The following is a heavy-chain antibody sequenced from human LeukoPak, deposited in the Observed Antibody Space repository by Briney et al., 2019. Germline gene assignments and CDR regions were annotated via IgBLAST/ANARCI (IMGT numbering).Heavy chain of an antibody. J-gene: IGHJ4*02. CDR3: AREGDYYCSRGSCYDY. Sequence: GGSLRRSCAASGFTCSSYWMRWVRKAPGKGGEGVANIKQVGSENYSVHSVKGLFTISRDNANNSLYLQMNRLRAEDTAVYYCAREGDYYCSRGSCYDYWGQGTLVTVSS. CDR1: GFTCSSYW. D-gene: IGHD2-15*01. V-gene: IGHV3-7*01. CDR2: IKQVGSEN.